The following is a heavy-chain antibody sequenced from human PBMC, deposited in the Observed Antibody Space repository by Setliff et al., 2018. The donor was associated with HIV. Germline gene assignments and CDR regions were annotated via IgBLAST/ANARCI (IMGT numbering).Heavy chain of an antibody. Sequence: PSETLSLTCTVSGGSISSHYWSWIRQPPGKGLEWIGSIYSSGSTNYNPSLKSRVTMSVDTSKNQFSQKLRSVTAADTAVFYCARSAYDSSGLPYWGQGTLVTVSS. V-gene: IGHV4-59*11. J-gene: IGHJ4*02. CDR1: GGSISSHY. D-gene: IGHD3-22*01. CDR2: IYSSGST. CDR3: ARSAYDSSGLPY.